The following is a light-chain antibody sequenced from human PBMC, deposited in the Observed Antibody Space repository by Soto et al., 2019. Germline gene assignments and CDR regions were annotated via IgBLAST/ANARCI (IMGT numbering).Light chain of an antibody. J-gene: IGKJ5*01. CDR2: AAS. Sequence: EMVLTQSPGTLSLSPGERATLSCRASQSVGASYLAWYQQKPGQAPRLLIYAASSRATDIPDRFSGSGSGTDFTLTISRLEPEDSAVYSCQQYGTSPHTFGQGTRLEIK. V-gene: IGKV3-20*01. CDR1: QSVGASY. CDR3: QQYGTSPHT.